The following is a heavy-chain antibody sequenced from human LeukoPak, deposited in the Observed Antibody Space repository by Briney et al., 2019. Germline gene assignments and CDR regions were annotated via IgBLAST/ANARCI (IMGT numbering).Heavy chain of an antibody. Sequence: GGSLRLSCAASGFTFSSYSMNWVRQAPGKGLEWVSYISSSSSTIYYADSVKGRFTISRDNAKNSLYLQMNSLRAEDTAVYYCAGDRRTKYSSSWYNYYYYMDVWGKGTTVTVSS. CDR2: ISSSSSTI. D-gene: IGHD6-13*01. J-gene: IGHJ6*03. V-gene: IGHV3-48*01. CDR3: AGDRRTKYSSSWYNYYYYMDV. CDR1: GFTFSSYS.